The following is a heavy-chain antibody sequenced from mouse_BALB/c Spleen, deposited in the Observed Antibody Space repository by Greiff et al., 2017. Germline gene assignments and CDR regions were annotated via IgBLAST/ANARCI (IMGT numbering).Heavy chain of an antibody. Sequence: EVQLQQSGPELVKPGASVKIPCKASGYTFTDYNMDWVKQSHGKSLEWIGDINPNNGGTIYNQKFKGKATLTVDKSSSTAYMELRSLTSEDTAVYYCASSHYYGSQYYYAMDYWGQGTSVTVSS. V-gene: IGHV1-18*01. CDR3: ASSHYYGSQYYYAMDY. CDR2: INPNNGGT. J-gene: IGHJ4*01. CDR1: GYTFTDYN. D-gene: IGHD1-1*01.